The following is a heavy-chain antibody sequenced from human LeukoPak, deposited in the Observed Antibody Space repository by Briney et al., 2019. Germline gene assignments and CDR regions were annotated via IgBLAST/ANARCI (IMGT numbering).Heavy chain of an antibody. CDR3: ARFEGSRPSYFDS. D-gene: IGHD6-13*01. CDR1: GGSISYY. Sequence: PSETLSLTCTVSGGSISYYLSWIRQPPGKGLEWIGYVCYSGTTNYNPSLKSRVTISVDTAKNQFSLKLTSVTAADTAVYYCARFEGSRPSYFDSWGQGTLVTVSS. V-gene: IGHV4-59*01. CDR2: VCYSGTT. J-gene: IGHJ4*02.